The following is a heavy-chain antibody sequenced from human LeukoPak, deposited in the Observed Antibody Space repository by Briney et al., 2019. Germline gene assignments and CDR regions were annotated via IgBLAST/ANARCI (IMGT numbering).Heavy chain of an antibody. CDR2: ISGSGDMT. D-gene: IGHD1-26*01. V-gene: IGHV3-23*01. Sequence: SGGSLRLSCAASGFTFSSYAMSWVRQAPGKGLEWVSAISGSGDMTYYADSVKGRFTLFRDNSKNTLYLQMNSLRAEDTAVYYCAKVGVGWELPSTGGYFDDWGQGTLVTVSS. J-gene: IGHJ4*02. CDR1: GFTFSSYA. CDR3: AKVGVGWELPSTGGYFDD.